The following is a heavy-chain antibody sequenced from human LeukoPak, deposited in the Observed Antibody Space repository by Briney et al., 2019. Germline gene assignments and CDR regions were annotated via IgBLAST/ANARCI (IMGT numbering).Heavy chain of an antibody. J-gene: IGHJ4*02. Sequence: PRGSLRLSCAASGLSFSSYGMHWVRQAPGKGLEWVAFIQYDGSNKFYADSVKGRFTISRDNSKNTLYLQMNSLRAEDTAVYYCAKGASGWYYFDYWGQGTLVTVSS. CDR3: AKGASGWYYFDY. CDR2: IQYDGSNK. V-gene: IGHV3-30*02. CDR1: GLSFSSYG. D-gene: IGHD6-19*01.